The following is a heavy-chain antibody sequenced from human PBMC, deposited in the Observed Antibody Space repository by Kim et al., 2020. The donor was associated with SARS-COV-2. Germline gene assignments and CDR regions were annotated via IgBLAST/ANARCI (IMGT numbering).Heavy chain of an antibody. Sequence: SETLSLTCTVSGGSMRPFYWSWIRQPPGKGLEWIGYIYHSGSTNYNSSLKRRLTISVDTSNNQFSLRLTSVAAADSAIYYCARMAAKQQVSADYYYYMDV. D-gene: IGHD2-2*01. CDR2: IYHSGST. V-gene: IGHV4-59*01. J-gene: IGHJ6*03. CDR3: ARMAAKQQVSADYYYYMDV. CDR1: GGSMRPFY.